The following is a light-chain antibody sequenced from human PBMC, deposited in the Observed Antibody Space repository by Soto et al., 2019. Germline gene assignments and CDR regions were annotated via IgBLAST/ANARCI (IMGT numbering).Light chain of an antibody. V-gene: IGKV1-5*01. CDR3: QHYHDYPWT. J-gene: IGKJ1*01. CDR1: QSISAW. CDR2: DAS. Sequence: DIQMTQSPSTLSGSVGDRVTITCRASQSISAWLAWYQQKPGEAPTLLIYDASSLESGVPSRFSGGGSETEFTLTISSLQPDDVATYYCQHYHDYPWTFGQGTKVDI.